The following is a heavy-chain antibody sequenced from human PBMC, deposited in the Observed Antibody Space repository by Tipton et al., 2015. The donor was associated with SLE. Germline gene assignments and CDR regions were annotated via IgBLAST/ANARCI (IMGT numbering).Heavy chain of an antibody. CDR2: IYYSGST. CDR1: GGSISSSSYY. D-gene: IGHD7-27*01. Sequence: TLSLTCTVSGGSISSSSYYWSWIRQPPGKGLEWIGYIYYSGSTYYNPSLKSRVTISVDTSKNQFSLKLSSVTAADTAVYYCARDRLGIGIDYWGQGTLVTVSS. CDR3: ARDRLGIGIDY. V-gene: IGHV4-61*01. J-gene: IGHJ4*02.